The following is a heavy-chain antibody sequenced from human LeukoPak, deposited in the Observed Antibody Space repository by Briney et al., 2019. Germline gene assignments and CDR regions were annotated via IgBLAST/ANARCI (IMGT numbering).Heavy chain of an antibody. J-gene: IGHJ4*02. D-gene: IGHD5-18*01. CDR1: GGSFSGYY. CDR2: INHSGST. Sequence: SETLSLTCAVYGGSFSGYYWSWIRQPPGKGLEWIGEINHSGSTNYSPSLKSRVTISEDTSKNQFSLKLSSVTAADTAVYYCARYSYGYDALDYWGQGTLVTVSS. V-gene: IGHV4-34*01. CDR3: ARYSYGYDALDY.